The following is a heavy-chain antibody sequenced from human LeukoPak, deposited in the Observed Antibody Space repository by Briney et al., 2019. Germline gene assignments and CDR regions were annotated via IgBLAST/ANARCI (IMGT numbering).Heavy chain of an antibody. V-gene: IGHV3-23*01. J-gene: IGHJ4*02. CDR1: GFTFSSHA. CDR2: ISGSGGST. D-gene: IGHD3-22*01. Sequence: GGSLRLSCAASGFTFSSHAMSWVRQAPGKGLEWVSAISGSGGSTYYADSVKGRFTISRDNSKNTLNLQMNSLRAEDTALYYCAKDQNYESSGYYGGFDYWGQGTLVTVSS. CDR3: AKDQNYESSGYYGGFDY.